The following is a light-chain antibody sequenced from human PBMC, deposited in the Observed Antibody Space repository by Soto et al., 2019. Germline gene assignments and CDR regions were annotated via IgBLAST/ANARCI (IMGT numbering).Light chain of an antibody. CDR2: AAS. J-gene: IGKJ1*01. CDR3: QQTYSTPPA. CDR1: QSISSY. V-gene: IGKV1-39*01. Sequence: DIQMTQSPSSLSASVGDRVTITCRASQSISSYLNWYQQKPGKAPSLLISAASTLQSGVPSRFRGSGSVTSFTLTIDSLQPEDFAVYYCQQTYSTPPAFGQGTKVDIK.